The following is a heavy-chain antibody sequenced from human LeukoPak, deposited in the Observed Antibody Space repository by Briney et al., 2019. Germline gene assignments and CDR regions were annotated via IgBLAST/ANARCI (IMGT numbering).Heavy chain of an antibody. CDR1: GAXISTSTYF. D-gene: IGHD3-10*02. Sequence: SETLSLTCTLSGAXISTSTYFWGWIRQSPGKELEWVGSISYLGTTYFNPSLQSRVSMSIDTSKNQFSLKMSSVTAADTAVYYCSRHSSVRGVIPWGQGALVTVSS. CDR3: SRHSSVRGVIP. V-gene: IGHV4-39*01. CDR2: ISYLGTT. J-gene: IGHJ5*02.